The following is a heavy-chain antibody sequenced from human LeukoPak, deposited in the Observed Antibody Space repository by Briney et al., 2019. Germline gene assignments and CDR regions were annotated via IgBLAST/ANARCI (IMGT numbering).Heavy chain of an antibody. CDR2: ISFDGSNK. J-gene: IGHJ4*02. D-gene: IGHD6-13*01. Sequence: GGSLRLSCAASGFTFSSYAMHWVRQAPGKGLEWVTIISFDGSNKYYADSVKGRFTIARDNAKNSLYLQMNSLRAEDTAVYYCARASSGYSLFLDYWGQGTLVTVSS. CDR3: ARASSGYSLFLDY. V-gene: IGHV3-30*04. CDR1: GFTFSSYA.